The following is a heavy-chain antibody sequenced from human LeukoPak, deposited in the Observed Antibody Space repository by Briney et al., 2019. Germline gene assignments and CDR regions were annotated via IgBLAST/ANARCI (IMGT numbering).Heavy chain of an antibody. J-gene: IGHJ6*03. V-gene: IGHV3-73*01. D-gene: IGHD1-1*01. CDR2: IRSKANSYAT. CDR1: GFTFSGSA. CDR3: TRPPNWNDANDYYYMDV. Sequence: GGSLRLSCAASGFTFSGSAMHWVRQASGKGLEWVGRIRSKANSYATAYAASVKGRFTISRDDSKNTAYLQMNSLKTEDTAVYYCTRPPNWNDANDYYYMDVWGKGTTVTVSS.